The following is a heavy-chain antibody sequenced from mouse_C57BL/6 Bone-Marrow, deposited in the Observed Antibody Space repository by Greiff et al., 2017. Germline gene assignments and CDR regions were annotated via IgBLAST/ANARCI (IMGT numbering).Heavy chain of an antibody. CDR1: GYAFSSSW. Sequence: VQLQQSGPELVKPGASVKISCKASGYAFSSSWMNWVKQRPGKGLEWIGRIYPGDGDTNYNGKFKGKATLTADKSSSTAYMQLSSLTSEDSAVYFCARAGDYYGPAWFAYWGQGTLVTVSA. J-gene: IGHJ3*01. D-gene: IGHD1-1*01. CDR3: ARAGDYYGPAWFAY. V-gene: IGHV1-82*01. CDR2: IYPGDGDT.